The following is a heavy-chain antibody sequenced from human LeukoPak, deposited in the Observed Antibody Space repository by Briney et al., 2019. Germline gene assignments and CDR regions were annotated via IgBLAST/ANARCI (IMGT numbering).Heavy chain of an antibody. D-gene: IGHD2-15*01. CDR3: ARGVDNSRVVGAPGY. V-gene: IGHV4-39*07. CDR1: GASMSSSNHY. CDR2: ISYSGST. Sequence: SETLSLTCIVSGASMSSSNHYWLWIRQPPGTGLQWIGTISYSGSTYYNPSLNSRVTMSVDTSNNQFSLRLTSVTAADTAVYYCARGVDNSRVVGAPGYWGQGTLVTVSS. J-gene: IGHJ4*02.